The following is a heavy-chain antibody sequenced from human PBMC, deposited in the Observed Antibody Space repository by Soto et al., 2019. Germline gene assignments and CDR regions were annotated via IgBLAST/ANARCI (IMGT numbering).Heavy chain of an antibody. CDR2: ISGGGDYT. CDR1: GFTVSSNYA. J-gene: IGHJ4*02. V-gene: IGHV3-23*01. D-gene: IGHD1-26*01. Sequence: GGSLRLSCAASGFTVSSNYAMSWVRQAPGKGLEWVSRISGGGDYTYYADSVKGRLTSSRDNSKNTLYLQMNSLRAEDTAIYYCAKGLSGNYYRGIDYWGQGTLVTVSS. CDR3: AKGLSGNYYRGIDY.